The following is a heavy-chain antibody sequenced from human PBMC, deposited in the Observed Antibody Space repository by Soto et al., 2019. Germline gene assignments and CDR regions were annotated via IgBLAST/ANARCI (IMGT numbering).Heavy chain of an antibody. CDR2: IYYSGST. V-gene: IGHV4-30-4*01. J-gene: IGHJ4*02. Sequence: PSETLSLTCTVSGGSISSGDYYWSWIRQPPGKGLEWIGYIYYSGSTYYNPSLKSRVTISVDTSKNQFSLKLSSVTAADTAVYYCGKGTGTTIFGYWGQGTLVTVSS. CDR3: GKGTGTTIFGY. CDR1: GGSISSGDYY. D-gene: IGHD1-7*01.